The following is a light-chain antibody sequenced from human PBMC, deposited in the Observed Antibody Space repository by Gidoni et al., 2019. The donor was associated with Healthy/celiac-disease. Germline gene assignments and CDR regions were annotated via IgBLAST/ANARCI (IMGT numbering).Light chain of an antibody. CDR3: KAWDSSTVV. V-gene: IGLV3-1*01. J-gene: IGLJ2*01. Sequence: SYELTQPPSVYVSPGQTASITCSGDKLGEKYACWYQQKPGRSPVLVIYQDSKRPSGIPERFTGSNSGNTATLTISGTQAMDEADYYCKAWDSSTVVFGGGTKL. CDR2: QDS. CDR1: KLGEKY.